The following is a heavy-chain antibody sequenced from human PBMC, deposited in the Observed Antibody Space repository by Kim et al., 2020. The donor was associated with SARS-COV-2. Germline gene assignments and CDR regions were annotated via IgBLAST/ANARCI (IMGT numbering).Heavy chain of an antibody. J-gene: IGHJ4*02. V-gene: IGHV3-7*03. D-gene: IGHD1-26*01. CDR2: K. CDR3: ARDHGGSYYLY. Sequence: KYYVDSVKGRFTISRDNAKNSLYLQMNSLRAEDTAVYYCARDHGGSYYLYWGQGTLVTVSS.